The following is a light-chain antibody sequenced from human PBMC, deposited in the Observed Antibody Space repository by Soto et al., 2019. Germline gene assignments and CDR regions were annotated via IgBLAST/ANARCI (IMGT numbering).Light chain of an antibody. CDR1: QSLLHTNGYNY. Sequence: DIVMTQSPLSLPVTPGEPASLSCRSSQSLLHTNGYNYLDWYLQKPGQSPQLLIYLGSNRASGVTDRFSGSGSGTEFTLKISRVEAEDVGVYYCMQALQTPRTFGQGTKVEIK. CDR2: LGS. CDR3: MQALQTPRT. V-gene: IGKV2-28*01. J-gene: IGKJ1*01.